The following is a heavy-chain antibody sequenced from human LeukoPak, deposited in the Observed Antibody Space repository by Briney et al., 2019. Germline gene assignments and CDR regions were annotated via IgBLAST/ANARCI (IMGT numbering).Heavy chain of an antibody. CDR2: IYYSGST. D-gene: IGHD3-10*01. V-gene: IGHV4-39*07. Sequence: SETLSLTCTVSGGSISSSSYYWGWIRQPPGKGLEWIGSIYYSGSTYYNPSLKSRVTISVDTSKNQFSLKLSSVTAADTAVYYCARVPTITFFDYWGQGTLVTVSS. CDR3: ARVPTITFFDY. CDR1: GGSISSSSYY. J-gene: IGHJ4*02.